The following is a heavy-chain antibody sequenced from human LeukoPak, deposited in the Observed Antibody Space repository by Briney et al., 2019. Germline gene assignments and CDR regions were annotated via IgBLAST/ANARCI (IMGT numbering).Heavy chain of an antibody. V-gene: IGHV3-53*01. CDR3: VGGYSYGYGDY. CDR1: GFTVSSNY. D-gene: IGHD5-18*01. J-gene: IGHJ4*02. CDR2: IYSGGST. Sequence: VGSLRLSCAASGFTVSSNYMSWVRQAPGEGLEWVSAIYSGGSTYYADSVKGRFTISRDKSKNTLYLQMNSLRGEDTAVYYCVGGYSYGYGDYWGQGTLVTVSS.